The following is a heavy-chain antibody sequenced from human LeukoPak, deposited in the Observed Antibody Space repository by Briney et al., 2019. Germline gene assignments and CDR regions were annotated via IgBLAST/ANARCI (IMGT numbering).Heavy chain of an antibody. D-gene: IGHD3-22*01. V-gene: IGHV4-34*01. Sequence: SETLSLTCTVSGGSISSYYWSWIRQPPGKGLEWIGEINHSGSTNYNPSLKSRVTISVDTSKNQFSLKLSSVTAADTAVYYCARGPYYYDSSGYLIHWGQGTLVTVSS. J-gene: IGHJ4*02. CDR1: GGSISSYY. CDR2: INHSGST. CDR3: ARGPYYYDSSGYLIH.